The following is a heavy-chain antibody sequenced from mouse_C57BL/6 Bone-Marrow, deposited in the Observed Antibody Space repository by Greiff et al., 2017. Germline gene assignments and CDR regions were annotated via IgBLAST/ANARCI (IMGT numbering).Heavy chain of an antibody. D-gene: IGHD1-3*01. CDR1: GYTFTDYY. J-gene: IGHJ2*01. CDR2: IYPGSGNT. Sequence: VQLQESGAELVRPGASVKLSCKASGYTFTDYYISWVKQRPGQGLEWIARIYPGSGNTYYNEKFKGKATLTAEKSSSTAYMQLSSLTSEDSAVYFCARRRTSYFDYWGQGTTLTVSS. V-gene: IGHV1-76*01. CDR3: ARRRTSYFDY.